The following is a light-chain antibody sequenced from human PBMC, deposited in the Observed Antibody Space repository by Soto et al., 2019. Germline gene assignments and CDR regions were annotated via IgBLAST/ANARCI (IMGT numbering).Light chain of an antibody. Sequence: DIQMTQSPSSLSASVGDRVTITCRASQSNSSYLNWYQQKPGKAPKLLIYDASSLQSGVPSRFSGSGSGTDFTLTISSLQPDDFATYYCQKSYSTPWTFGQGTKVEIK. CDR3: QKSYSTPWT. CDR1: QSNSSY. V-gene: IGKV1-39*01. CDR2: DAS. J-gene: IGKJ1*01.